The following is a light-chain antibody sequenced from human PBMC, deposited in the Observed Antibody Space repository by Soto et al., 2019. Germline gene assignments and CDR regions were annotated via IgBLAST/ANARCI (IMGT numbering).Light chain of an antibody. CDR1: SSDVGGYIY. Sequence: QSVLTQPPSASGSPGQSVTISCTGTSSDVGGYIYVLWSQQHRGKAHKLMIYEVSKRPSGVPDRFSGSKSGNTASLTVSGLQAEDEADYYCSSYAGSNNDVFGTGTKLTVL. CDR3: SSYAGSNNDV. V-gene: IGLV2-8*01. CDR2: EVS. J-gene: IGLJ1*01.